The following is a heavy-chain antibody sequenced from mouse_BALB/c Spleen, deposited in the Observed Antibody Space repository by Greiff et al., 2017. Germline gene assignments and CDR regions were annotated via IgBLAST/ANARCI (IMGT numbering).Heavy chain of an antibody. J-gene: IGHJ4*01. V-gene: IGHV14-3*02. D-gene: IGHD4-1*01. CDR2: IDPANGNT. CDR1: GFNIKDTY. Sequence: VQLKQSGAELVKPGASVKLSCTASGFNIKDTYMHWVKQRPEQGLEWIGRIDPANGNTKYDPKFQGKATITADTSSNTAYLQLSSLTSEDTAVYYCARGDGTDYYAMDYWGQGTSVTVSS. CDR3: ARGDGTDYYAMDY.